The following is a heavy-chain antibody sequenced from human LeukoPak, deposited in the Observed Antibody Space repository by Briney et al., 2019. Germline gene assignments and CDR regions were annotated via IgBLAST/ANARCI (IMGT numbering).Heavy chain of an antibody. CDR3: AREDHSGSFLDY. CDR2: ISSSGGTI. Sequence: GGSLRLSCTASGFTFSGYDINWVRQAPGKGLEWVSYISSSGGTIYYADSVKGRFTISRDNAKNSLYLQMNGLRGEDTAVYYCAREDHSGSFLDYWGQGALVTVSS. D-gene: IGHD3-10*01. CDR1: GFTFSGYD. V-gene: IGHV3-48*03. J-gene: IGHJ4*02.